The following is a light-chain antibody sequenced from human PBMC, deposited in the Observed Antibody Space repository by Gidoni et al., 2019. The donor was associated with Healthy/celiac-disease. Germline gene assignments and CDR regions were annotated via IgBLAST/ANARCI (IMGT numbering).Light chain of an antibody. CDR1: QSVSSSY. V-gene: IGKV3-20*01. CDR3: QQYGSSIFT. Sequence: EIVLTQSPGTLSLSPGERATLSCRASQSVSSSYLAWDQQKPGQAPKLLIYGASSRATGIPDRFSGSGSGTDFTLTISRLEPEDFAVYYCQQYGSSIFTFGPGTKVDIK. J-gene: IGKJ3*01. CDR2: GAS.